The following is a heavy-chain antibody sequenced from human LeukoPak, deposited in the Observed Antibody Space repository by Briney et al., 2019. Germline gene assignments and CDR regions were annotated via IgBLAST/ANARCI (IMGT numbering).Heavy chain of an antibody. D-gene: IGHD2-2*02. CDR2: ISSSSSYI. CDR1: GFTFSSYS. Sequence: GGSLRLSCAASGFTFSSYSMNWVRQAPGKGLEWVSSISSSSSYIYYADSVKGRFTISRDNSKNTLYLQMNSLRAEDTAVYYCAKDLGLDCSSTSCYSGWFDPWGQGTLVTVSS. CDR3: AKDLGLDCSSTSCYSGWFDP. V-gene: IGHV3-21*04. J-gene: IGHJ5*02.